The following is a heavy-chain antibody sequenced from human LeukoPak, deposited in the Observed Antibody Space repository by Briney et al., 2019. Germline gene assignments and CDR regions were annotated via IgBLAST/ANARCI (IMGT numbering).Heavy chain of an antibody. J-gene: IGHJ4*02. V-gene: IGHV4-61*09. CDR2: IYTSGTT. CDR3: ARMFEY. CDR1: GGSISSDNYY. Sequence: SQTLSLTCTVSGGSISSDNYYWTWTRQPAGKGLEWIGHIYTSGTTNYNPSLKSRVTILLDTSKNQFSLNLNSVTAADTAIYYCARMFEYWGQGTLVTVSS.